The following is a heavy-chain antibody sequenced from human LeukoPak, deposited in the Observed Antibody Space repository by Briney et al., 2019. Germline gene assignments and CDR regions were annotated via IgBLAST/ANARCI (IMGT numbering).Heavy chain of an antibody. CDR2: ISGSGGST. Sequence: GGSLRLSCAASGFTFSSYGMSWVRQAPGKGLEWVSAISGSGGSTYYADSVKGRFTISRDNSKNTLYLQMNSLRTEDTAMYYCARGNTIVVVTSTPNYYFDCWGQGTLVTVSS. CDR3: ARGNTIVVVTSTPNYYFDC. V-gene: IGHV3-23*01. CDR1: GFTFSSYG. J-gene: IGHJ4*02. D-gene: IGHD2-21*02.